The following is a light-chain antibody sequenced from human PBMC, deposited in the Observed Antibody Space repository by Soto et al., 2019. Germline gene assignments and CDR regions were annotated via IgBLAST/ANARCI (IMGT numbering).Light chain of an antibody. J-gene: IGLJ1*01. Sequence: QSALTQPASVSGSPGQSITISCTGTSSDVGGYDYVSWYQQHPGKAPKFMIYEVTNRPSGVSHRFSGSKSGNTASLAISGLQAEDAADYYCRSYTTSSTYVFGTGTKVTVL. CDR3: RSYTTSSTYV. V-gene: IGLV2-14*01. CDR1: SSDVGGYDY. CDR2: EVT.